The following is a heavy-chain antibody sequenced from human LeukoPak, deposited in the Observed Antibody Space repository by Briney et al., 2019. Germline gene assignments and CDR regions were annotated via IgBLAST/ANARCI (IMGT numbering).Heavy chain of an antibody. CDR2: ISSSGSTI. V-gene: IGHV3-48*03. CDR1: GFTFSSYE. D-gene: IGHD6-13*01. J-gene: IGHJ4*02. Sequence: GGSLRLSCAASGFTFSSYEMNWVRQAPGKGLEWVSYISSSGSTIYYADSVKGRFTISRDNAKNSLYLQMNSLRAEGTAVYYCARGHSSSWYVGYWGQGTLVTVSS. CDR3: ARGHSSSWYVGY.